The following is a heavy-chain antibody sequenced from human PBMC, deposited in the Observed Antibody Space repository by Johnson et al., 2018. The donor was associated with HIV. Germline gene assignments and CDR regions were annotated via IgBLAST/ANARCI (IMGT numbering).Heavy chain of an antibody. J-gene: IGHJ3*02. CDR3: ARAPSYDREFLDAFDI. D-gene: IGHD3-22*01. Sequence: QVQLVESGGGVVQPGRSLRLSCAASGFTFSSYAMHWVRQAPGKGLEWITVISYDGSNKYYVDSVKGRFTISRDNAKHSLYLQMNSLRAEDTAVYYCARAPSYDREFLDAFDIWGQGTMVTVSS. CDR2: ISYDGSNK. V-gene: IGHV3-30*04. CDR1: GFTFSSYA.